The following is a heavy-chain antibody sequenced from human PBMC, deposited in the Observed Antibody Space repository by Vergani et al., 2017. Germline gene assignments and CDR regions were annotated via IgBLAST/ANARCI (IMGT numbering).Heavy chain of an antibody. CDR2: IKTKTDAETT. CDR1: GDPISSRNCY. Sequence: VQLQESGPGLVKPSETLSLTCTVSGDPISSRNCYWGWVRQAPGEGLEWIGRIKTKTDAETTDYAAPVKGRFTISRDDSKNMVYLQMNSLKTEDTAVYYCTTDPSLIWFGDLTFYLWGQGTHVTVSS. J-gene: IGHJ1*01. V-gene: IGHV3-15*01. CDR3: TTDPSLIWFGDLTFYL. D-gene: IGHD3-10*01.